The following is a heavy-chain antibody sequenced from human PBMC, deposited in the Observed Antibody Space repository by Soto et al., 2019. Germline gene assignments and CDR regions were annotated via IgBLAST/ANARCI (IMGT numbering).Heavy chain of an antibody. V-gene: IGHV4-61*01. CDR3: ARGTPYYYDSRGYKITTGAGRPDYYGMDV. CDR2: IYYSGST. CDR1: GGSVSSGSYY. J-gene: IGHJ6*02. D-gene: IGHD3-22*01. Sequence: SETLSLTCTVSGGSVSSGSYYWSWIRQPPGKGLEWIGYIYYSGSTNYNPSLKSRVTISVDTSKNQFSLKLSSVTAADTAMYYCARGTPYYYDSRGYKITTGAGRPDYYGMDVWGQGTTVTVSS.